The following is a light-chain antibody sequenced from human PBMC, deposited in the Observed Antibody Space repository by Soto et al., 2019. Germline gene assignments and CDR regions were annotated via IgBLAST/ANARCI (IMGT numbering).Light chain of an antibody. Sequence: DIQMTQSPSSLSASVGDRVTITCRASQNIINYLSWFQQRPGKAPKLLIYAASTLQSGVTSRFSGRGSGTDFTLNISTLHPEDFAAYFCQQTHSVPNTFGGGTKVEIK. CDR1: QNIINY. J-gene: IGKJ4*01. CDR2: AAS. CDR3: QQTHSVPNT. V-gene: IGKV1-39*01.